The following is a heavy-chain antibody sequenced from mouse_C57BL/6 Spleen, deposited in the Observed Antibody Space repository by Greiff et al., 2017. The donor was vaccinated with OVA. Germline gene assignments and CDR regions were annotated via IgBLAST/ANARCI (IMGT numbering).Heavy chain of an antibody. D-gene: IGHD2-3*01. CDR1: GYTFTSYW. J-gene: IGHJ1*03. CDR3: ARGGGYYEGVVVWYFDV. CDR2: IDPSDSYT. V-gene: IGHV1-69*01. Sequence: QVQLQQPGAELVMPGASVKLSCKASGYTFTSYWMHWVKQRPGQGLEWIGEIDPSDSYTNYNQKFKGKSTLTVDKSSSTAYMQLSSLTSEDSAVYYCARGGGYYEGVVVWYFDVWGTGTTVTVSS.